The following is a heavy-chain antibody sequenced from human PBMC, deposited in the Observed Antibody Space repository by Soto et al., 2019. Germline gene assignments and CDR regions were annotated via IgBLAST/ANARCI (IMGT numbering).Heavy chain of an antibody. Sequence: QVQLQASGPGLVKPSQTLSLTCTVSGGSISSGGYYWSWIRQHPGKGLEWIGYIYYSGSTYYNPSLKGRVTISVDTSKNQFSLKLSSVTAADTAVYYCARSPEATVTAFDYWGQGTLVTVSS. J-gene: IGHJ4*02. CDR2: IYYSGST. CDR1: GGSISSGGYY. V-gene: IGHV4-31*03. D-gene: IGHD4-17*01. CDR3: ARSPEATVTAFDY.